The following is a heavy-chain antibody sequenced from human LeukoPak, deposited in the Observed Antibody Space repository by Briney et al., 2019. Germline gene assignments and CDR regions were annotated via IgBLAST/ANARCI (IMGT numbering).Heavy chain of an antibody. Sequence: GASVKVSCKASGYTFTSYGISWVRQAPGQGLEWMGWINPNSGGTNYAQKFQGRVTMTRDTSISTAYMELSRLRSDDTAVYYCARASLYCSSTSCYNWFDPWGQGTLVTVSS. D-gene: IGHD2-2*01. CDR2: INPNSGGT. J-gene: IGHJ5*02. CDR3: ARASLYCSSTSCYNWFDP. CDR1: GYTFTSYG. V-gene: IGHV1-2*02.